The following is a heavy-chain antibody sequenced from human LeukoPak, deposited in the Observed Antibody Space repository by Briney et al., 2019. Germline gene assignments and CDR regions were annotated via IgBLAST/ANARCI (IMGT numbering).Heavy chain of an antibody. CDR1: GFTFSSYG. D-gene: IGHD3-22*01. V-gene: IGHV3-23*01. Sequence: QPGGSLRLSCAASGFTFSSYGMSWVRQAPGKGLEWVSAISGSGGSTYYADSVKGRCTISRDNSKNTLYLQMNSLRVEDTAVYYCARGLFLSGYLDAFDIWGQGTVVTVSS. J-gene: IGHJ3*02. CDR2: ISGSGGST. CDR3: ARGLFLSGYLDAFDI.